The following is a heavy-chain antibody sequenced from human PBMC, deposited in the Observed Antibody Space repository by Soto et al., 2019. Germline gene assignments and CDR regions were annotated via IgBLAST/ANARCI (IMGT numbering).Heavy chain of an antibody. D-gene: IGHD5-18*01. CDR3: ARRETTYSYGCLDS. V-gene: IGHV4-39*01. CDR2: VYYSGST. Sequence: QLQLQESGPGLVKPSETLSLTCTVSGGSLGSRGYYWGWIRQPPGKGLEWIGNVYYSGSTYYNPSLKSRVTISLDTSNNQFSLRLSSVTAADTAVYYCARRETTYSYGCLDSWGQGTLVTVSS. CDR1: GGSLGSRGYY. J-gene: IGHJ4*02.